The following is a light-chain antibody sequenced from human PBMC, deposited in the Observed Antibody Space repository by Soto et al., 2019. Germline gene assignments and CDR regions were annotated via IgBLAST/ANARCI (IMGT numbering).Light chain of an antibody. CDR1: QSVTSSY. V-gene: IGKV3-20*01. Sequence: EIVLTQSPGTLSLSPGERATLSCRASQSVTSSYLAWYQQKHGQAPRLLIYRASTRATGIPDRFSGSGSGTDFTLIVSRLEPEDFALCYCHQYGHSPQTFGQGTKVEIK. J-gene: IGKJ1*01. CDR2: RAS. CDR3: HQYGHSPQT.